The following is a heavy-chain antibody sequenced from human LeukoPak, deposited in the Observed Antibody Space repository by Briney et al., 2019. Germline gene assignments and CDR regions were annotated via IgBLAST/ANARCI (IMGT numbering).Heavy chain of an antibody. Sequence: PGGPLRLSCAASGFTFSSYAMSWVRQAPGKGLEWVSATSVSGTSTYYADSVKGRFTISRDNSKNTLFLQMNSLRAEDTAVYYCAKFKFGESNYWGQGTLVTVSS. V-gene: IGHV3-23*01. CDR1: GFTFSSYA. CDR3: AKFKFGESNY. D-gene: IGHD3-10*01. J-gene: IGHJ4*02. CDR2: TSVSGTST.